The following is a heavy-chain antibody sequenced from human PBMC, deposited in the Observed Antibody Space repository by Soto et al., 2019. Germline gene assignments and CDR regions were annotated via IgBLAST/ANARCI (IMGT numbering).Heavy chain of an antibody. Sequence: QVQLVQSGAEVKKPGSSVKVSCKASGGTFSSYAISWVRQAPGQGLEWMGGIIPIFGTANYAQKFQGRVTINADKSTRTAYMELSSLRSEDKAVYYCARVYYAGDPQGGMDVWGQGTTVTVSS. CDR1: GGTFSSYA. V-gene: IGHV1-69*06. CDR3: ARVYYAGDPQGGMDV. D-gene: IGHD3-16*01. CDR2: IIPIFGTA. J-gene: IGHJ6*02.